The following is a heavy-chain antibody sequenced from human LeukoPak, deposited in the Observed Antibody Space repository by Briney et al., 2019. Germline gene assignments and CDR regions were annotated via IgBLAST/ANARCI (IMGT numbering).Heavy chain of an antibody. CDR3: ARLSSHYGDYKVDP. Sequence: ASVKVSCKASGYSFTSFGMNWVRQAPGQGLEWMGWMNPYSGNTGYAQKFQGRVTMTRNISISTAYMEMSSLTSEDTAVYYCARLSSHYGDYKVDPWGQGTLVTVSS. D-gene: IGHD4-17*01. J-gene: IGHJ5*02. V-gene: IGHV1-8*01. CDR1: GYSFTSFG. CDR2: MNPYSGNT.